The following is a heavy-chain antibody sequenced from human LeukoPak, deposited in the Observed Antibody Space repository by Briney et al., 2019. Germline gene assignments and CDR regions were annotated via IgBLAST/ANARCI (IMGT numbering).Heavy chain of an antibody. CDR1: GFTFSSYA. J-gene: IGHJ3*02. CDR3: SRDGGDNFYSAFDI. CDR2: IRRGANSYTT. Sequence: GGSLRLSCAASGFTFSSYAMSWVRQAPGKGLEWVARIRRGANSYTTEYAASVQGRFTISREDSKNSLYLHMNSLKTEDTAVYHCSRDGGDNFYSAFDIWGVGTMVTVFS. V-gene: IGHV3-72*01. D-gene: IGHD3-16*01.